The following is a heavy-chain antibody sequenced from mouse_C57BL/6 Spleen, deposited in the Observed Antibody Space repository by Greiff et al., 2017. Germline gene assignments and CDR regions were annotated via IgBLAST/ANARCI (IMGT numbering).Heavy chain of an antibody. V-gene: IGHV1-61*01. CDR3: ARGDYDGYAMDY. CDR1: GYTFTSYW. J-gene: IGHJ4*01. D-gene: IGHD2-4*01. CDR2: IYPSDSET. Sequence: VKLQQPGAELVRPGSSVKLSCKASGYTFTSYWMDWVKQRPGQGLEWIGNIYPSDSETHYNQKFKDKATLTVDKSSSTAYMQLSSLTSEDSAVYYCARGDYDGYAMDYWGQGTSVTVSS.